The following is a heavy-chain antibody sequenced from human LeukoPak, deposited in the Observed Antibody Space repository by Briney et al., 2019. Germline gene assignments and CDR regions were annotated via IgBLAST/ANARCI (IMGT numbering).Heavy chain of an antibody. CDR3: ARDVGDYYDSSGYDVFDY. D-gene: IGHD3-22*01. V-gene: IGHV1-46*01. CDR2: INPSGGST. Sequence: GASVKVSCKASGYTFTSYYMHWVRQAPGQGLEWMGIINPSGGSTSYAHKFQGRVTMTRDTSTSTVYMELSSLRSEDTAVYYCARDVGDYYDSSGYDVFDYWGQGTLVTVSS. J-gene: IGHJ4*02. CDR1: GYTFTSYY.